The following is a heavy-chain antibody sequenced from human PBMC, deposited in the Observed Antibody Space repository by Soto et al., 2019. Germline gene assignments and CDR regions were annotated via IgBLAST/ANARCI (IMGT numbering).Heavy chain of an antibody. CDR2: INAGNGNT. Sequence: ASVKVSCKASGYTFTSYAMHWVRQAPGQRLEWMGWINAGNGNTKYSQKFQGRVTITRDTSASTAYMELGSLRSEDTAVYYCASGADSSDAFDIWGQGTMVTVSS. CDR1: GYTFTSYA. CDR3: ASGADSSDAFDI. D-gene: IGHD6-13*01. V-gene: IGHV1-3*01. J-gene: IGHJ3*02.